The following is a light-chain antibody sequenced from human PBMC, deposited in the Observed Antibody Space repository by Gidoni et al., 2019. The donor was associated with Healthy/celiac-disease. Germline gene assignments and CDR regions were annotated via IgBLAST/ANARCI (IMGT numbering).Light chain of an antibody. CDR1: QSISSW. J-gene: IGKJ1*01. CDR3: QQYRT. CDR2: KAS. V-gene: IGKV1-5*03. Sequence: DSQMTQSPSPLTASVGCRGTITCRASQSISSWLAWYQQKTGKVPTLLIYKASSLESGVPSRFCGVGSGTEFTVTISRLQPDYFATYYCQQYRTFGQGTKVEIK.